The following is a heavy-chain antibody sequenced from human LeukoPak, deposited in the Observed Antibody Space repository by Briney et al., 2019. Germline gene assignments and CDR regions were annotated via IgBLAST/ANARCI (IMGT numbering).Heavy chain of an antibody. Sequence: GGSLRLSCAASGFTFSSYWMHWVRQAPGKGLVWVSRINTDGSSTSYADSVKGRFTISRDNAKNTLYLQMNSLRAEDTAVYYCARESGNFEAAFDIWGQGTMVTVSS. CDR3: ARESGNFEAAFDI. J-gene: IGHJ3*02. D-gene: IGHD3-10*01. CDR2: INTDGSST. CDR1: GFTFSSYW. V-gene: IGHV3-74*01.